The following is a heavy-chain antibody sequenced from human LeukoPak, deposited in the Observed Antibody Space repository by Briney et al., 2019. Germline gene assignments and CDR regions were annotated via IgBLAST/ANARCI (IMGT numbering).Heavy chain of an antibody. Sequence: PGGSLRLSCAASGFTFSSYSMNWVRQAPGKGLEWVSSISSSSSYIYYADSVKGRFTISRDNSKNTLYLQMNSLRAEDTAVYYCAKDRLGTMDPWGQGTLVTVSS. CDR1: GFTFSSYS. V-gene: IGHV3-21*01. D-gene: IGHD1-7*01. J-gene: IGHJ5*02. CDR3: AKDRLGTMDP. CDR2: ISSSSSYI.